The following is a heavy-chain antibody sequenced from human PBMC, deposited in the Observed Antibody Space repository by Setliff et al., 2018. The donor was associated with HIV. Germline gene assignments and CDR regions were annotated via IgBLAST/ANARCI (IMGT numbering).Heavy chain of an antibody. J-gene: IGHJ4*02. CDR3: ATIDGRWAPPQYYFDS. D-gene: IGHD1-26*01. V-gene: IGHV4-59*11. Sequence: SETLSLTCTVSGGSMNSHYWSWIRQSPGRGLEWIGYIYYSVSTKYNPSLKSRVSMSIDTSKNQFSLKMSSVTAADTAVYYCATIDGRWAPPQYYFDSWGLGTLVTVSS. CDR2: IYYSVST. CDR1: GGSMNSHY.